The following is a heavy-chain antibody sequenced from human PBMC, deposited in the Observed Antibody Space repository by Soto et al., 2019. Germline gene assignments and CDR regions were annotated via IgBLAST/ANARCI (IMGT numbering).Heavy chain of an antibody. Sequence: PSETLSLTCAVYGGSFSGYYWSWIRQPPGKGLEWVGEINHSGSTNYNPSLKIPVSISVDTSKLQFSLNLSSVTAADTAFYYCASGTRVYTSSRFDPWGQGTLVTVSS. CDR3: ASGTRVYTSSRFDP. CDR2: INHSGST. D-gene: IGHD2-2*01. CDR1: GGSFSGYY. V-gene: IGHV4-34*01. J-gene: IGHJ5*02.